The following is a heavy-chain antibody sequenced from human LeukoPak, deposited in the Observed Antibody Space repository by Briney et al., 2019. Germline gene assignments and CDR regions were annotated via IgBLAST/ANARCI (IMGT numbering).Heavy chain of an antibody. D-gene: IGHD6-13*01. J-gene: IGHJ4*02. V-gene: IGHV1-18*04. CDR2: ISAYNGNT. Sequence: ASVKVSCKASGYTFTGYYMHWVRQAPGQGLEWMGWISAYNGNTNYAQKLQGRVTMTTDTSTSTAYMELRSLRSDDTAVYYCARDRHSSSWYIYLDYWGQGTLVTVSS. CDR1: GYTFTGYY. CDR3: ARDRHSSSWYIYLDY.